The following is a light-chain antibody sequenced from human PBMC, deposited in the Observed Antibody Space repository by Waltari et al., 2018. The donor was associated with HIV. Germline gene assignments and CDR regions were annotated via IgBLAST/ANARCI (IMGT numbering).Light chain of an antibody. J-gene: IGKJ5*01. CDR1: KTLQNF. CDR3: QQNSRTPRT. CDR2: ATS. V-gene: IGKV1-39*01. Sequence: DIQMTQSPPPLSASVGDRAPITSRVSKTLQNFVNSYQQTPGNPPKLQIVATSYLQRAIPSRVSGSGTGTEFNLTINSLQPEDFETYYCQQNSRTPRTFGHGTRLE.